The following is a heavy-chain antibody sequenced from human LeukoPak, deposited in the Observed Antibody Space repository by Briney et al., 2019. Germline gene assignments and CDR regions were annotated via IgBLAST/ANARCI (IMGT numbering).Heavy chain of an antibody. D-gene: IGHD1-26*01. CDR2: IYHSGTT. CDR3: ARRAGREMGAGRNWYFDL. V-gene: IGHV4-4*02. Sequence: SGTLSLTCAVSGTSISLSNWWTWVRQPPGKGLEWIGEIYHSGTTNYNPSLKSRVTISLDKSRNQFSLNLSSVTAADTAVYYCARRAGREMGAGRNWYFDLWGRGTLVTVSS. CDR1: GTSISLSNW. J-gene: IGHJ2*01.